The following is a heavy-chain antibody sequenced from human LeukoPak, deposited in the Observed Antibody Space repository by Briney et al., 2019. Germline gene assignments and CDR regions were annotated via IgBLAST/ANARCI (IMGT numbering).Heavy chain of an antibody. D-gene: IGHD3-3*01. J-gene: IGHJ4*02. V-gene: IGHV4-39*07. CDR1: GASISRTTYY. Sequence: SETLSLTCSVSGASISRTTYYWGWIRQPPGKGLEWIGEINHSGSTNYNPSLKSRVTISVDTSKNQFSLKLSSVTAADTAVYYCARGMPSYYDFWSGYLNWGQGTLVTVSS. CDR2: INHSGST. CDR3: ARGMPSYYDFWSGYLN.